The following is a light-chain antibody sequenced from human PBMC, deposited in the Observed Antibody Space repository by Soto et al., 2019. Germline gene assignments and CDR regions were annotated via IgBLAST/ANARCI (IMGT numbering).Light chain of an antibody. V-gene: IGLV1-40*01. J-gene: IGLJ2*01. CDR3: QSYDSSLSEGV. CDR1: SSNTGAGYN. Sequence: QSVLTQPPSVSGAPGQRVTISCTGSSSNTGAGYNVHWYQQLPGTAPKLLIYANNNRPSGVPDRFSGSKSGTSASLAITGLQAEDEADYYCQSYDSSLSEGVFGGGTKLTVL. CDR2: ANN.